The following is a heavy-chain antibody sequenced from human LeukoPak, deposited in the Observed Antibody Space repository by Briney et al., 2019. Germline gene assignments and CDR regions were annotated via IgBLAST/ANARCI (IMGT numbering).Heavy chain of an antibody. D-gene: IGHD3-22*01. J-gene: IGHJ5*02. CDR2: IYYSGST. V-gene: IGHV4-59*01. CDR1: GGSITSNF. CDR3: ARLTYYQDSGGYYWFDP. Sequence: SETLSLTCTVSGGSITSNFWSWIRQPPGKGLEWTGYIYYSGSTNYNPSLNSRVTISADTSKNQFSLKLTSVTTTDTAIYYCARLTYYQDSGGYYWFDPWGQGILVTVSS.